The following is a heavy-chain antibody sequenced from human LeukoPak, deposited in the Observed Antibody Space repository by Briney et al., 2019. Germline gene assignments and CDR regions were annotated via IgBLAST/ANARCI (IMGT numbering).Heavy chain of an antibody. CDR1: GGSISSYY. CDR3: ARHTLVEARNAFDI. Sequence: SETLSLTCNVSGGSISSYYWSWIRQPPGNGLEWIGYMYYSGNTNYNPSLKSRVTTSVDSSKNQFSLKLSSVTAADTAVYYCARHTLVEARNAFDIWGQGTMVTVSS. V-gene: IGHV4-59*08. CDR2: MYYSGNT. D-gene: IGHD6-6*01. J-gene: IGHJ3*02.